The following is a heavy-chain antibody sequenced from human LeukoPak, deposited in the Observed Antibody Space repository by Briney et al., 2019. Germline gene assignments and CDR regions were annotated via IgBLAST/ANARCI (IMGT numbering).Heavy chain of an antibody. V-gene: IGHV1-46*01. J-gene: IGHJ4*02. Sequence: ASVKVSCKASGYTFTSYGISWVRQAPGQGLEWMGIINPSGGNTSYAQKFQGRVTMTRDTSTSTVYMELSSLRSEDTAVYYCARGSLWGYYFDYWGQGTLVTVSS. CDR3: ARGSLWGYYFDY. CDR1: GYTFTSYG. D-gene: IGHD7-27*01. CDR2: INPSGGNT.